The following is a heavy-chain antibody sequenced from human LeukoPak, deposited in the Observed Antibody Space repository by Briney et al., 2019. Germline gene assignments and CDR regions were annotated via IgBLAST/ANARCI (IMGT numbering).Heavy chain of an antibody. V-gene: IGHV1-69-2*01. J-gene: IGHJ6*03. CDR2: VDPEDGET. D-gene: IGHD3-9*01. Sequence: ASVKVSFKVSGYTFTDYYMHWVQQAPGKGLEWMGLVDPEDGETIYAEKFQGRVTITADTSTDTAYMELSSLRSEDTAVYYCATERGYDILTGYYNVEASTRSKPTRYYYYYMDVWGKGTTVTVSS. CDR3: ATERGYDILTGYYNVEASTRSKPTRYYYYYMDV. CDR1: GYTFTDYY.